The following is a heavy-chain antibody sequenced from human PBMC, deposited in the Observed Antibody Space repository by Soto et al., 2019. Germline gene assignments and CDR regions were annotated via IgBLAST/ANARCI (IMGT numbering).Heavy chain of an antibody. CDR1: WDRFSSNSAA. Sequence: QTLSLTCGISWDRFSSNSAAWNWIRQSPSRGLEWLGRTYYRSKWYNDYAVSVKSRITINPDTSKNQFSLQLNSVTPEDTAVYYCARAPIEAAGTNYYYGMDVWGKGTTVTVSA. CDR3: ARAPIEAAGTNYYYGMDV. D-gene: IGHD6-13*01. CDR2: TYYRSKWYN. J-gene: IGHJ6*04. V-gene: IGHV6-1*01.